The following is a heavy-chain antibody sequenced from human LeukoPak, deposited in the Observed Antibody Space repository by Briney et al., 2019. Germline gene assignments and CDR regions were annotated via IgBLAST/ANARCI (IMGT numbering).Heavy chain of an antibody. Sequence: PSETLSLTCTVSGGSISSGGYYWSWIRQHPGKGLEWIGYIYYSGSTYYNPSLKSRVTISVDTSKNQFSLKLSSVTAADTAVYYCAREVRRGWFDPWGQGTLVTVSS. CDR2: IYYSGST. J-gene: IGHJ5*02. D-gene: IGHD3-10*01. CDR1: GGSISSGGYY. V-gene: IGHV4-31*03. CDR3: AREVRRGWFDP.